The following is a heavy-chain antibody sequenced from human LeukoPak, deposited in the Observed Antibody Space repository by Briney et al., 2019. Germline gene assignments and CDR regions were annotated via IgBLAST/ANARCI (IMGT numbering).Heavy chain of an antibody. V-gene: IGHV4-30-2*01. CDR3: ASSWGLEVLDY. CDR2: IYHSGST. D-gene: IGHD3/OR15-3a*01. Sequence: PSETLSLTCTVSGGSISSGGYYWSWIRQPPGKGLEWIGYIYHSGSTYYNPSLKSRVTISVDRSKNQFSLKLSSVTAADTAVYYCASSWGLEVLDYWGQGTLVTVSS. CDR1: GGSISSGGYY. J-gene: IGHJ4*02.